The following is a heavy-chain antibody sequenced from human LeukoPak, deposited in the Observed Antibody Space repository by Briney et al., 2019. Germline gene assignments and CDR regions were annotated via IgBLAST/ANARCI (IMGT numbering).Heavy chain of an antibody. D-gene: IGHD6-13*01. CDR1: GGFLSSYC. Sequence: SETLSLTCTVSGGFLSSYCWSWIRQPAGKGLEWIGRIYTSGSTNYNPSLKSRVTMSVDTSKSQFSLKLRSVTAADTAVYYCARYSRSWYNWFDPWGQGTLVTVSS. J-gene: IGHJ5*02. CDR2: IYTSGST. CDR3: ARYSRSWYNWFDP. V-gene: IGHV4-4*07.